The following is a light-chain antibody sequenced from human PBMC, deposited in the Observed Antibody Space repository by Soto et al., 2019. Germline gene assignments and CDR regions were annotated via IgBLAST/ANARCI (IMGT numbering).Light chain of an antibody. Sequence: ETVLTQSPGTLSLSPRERATLSCRASQGISSNYLAWYQQKPGQAPRLLIYGASNRATGIPDRFSGSGSGTDFTLTITRLEPEDFAVYYCQQYGSSLLTFGGGTKV. V-gene: IGKV3-20*01. CDR1: QGISSNY. CDR2: GAS. CDR3: QQYGSSLLT. J-gene: IGKJ4*01.